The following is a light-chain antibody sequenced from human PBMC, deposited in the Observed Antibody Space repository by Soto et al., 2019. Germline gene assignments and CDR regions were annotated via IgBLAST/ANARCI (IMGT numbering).Light chain of an antibody. J-gene: IGLJ1*01. CDR3: QSYDNSLSGLYV. CDR1: SSNIGAGYD. Sequence: QSVLTQPPSVSGAPGQRVTISCTGSSSNIGAGYDVHWYQQLPGTAPKLLIYGNNNRPSGVPDRFSVSKSGTSASLAITGLQAEDEADYYCQSYDNSLSGLYVFGAGTKVTVL. CDR2: GNN. V-gene: IGLV1-40*01.